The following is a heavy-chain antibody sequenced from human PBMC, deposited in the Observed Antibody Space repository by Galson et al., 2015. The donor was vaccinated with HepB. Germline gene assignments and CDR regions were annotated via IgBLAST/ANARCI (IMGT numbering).Heavy chain of an antibody. CDR3: ARDSWLQLEPLDY. J-gene: IGHJ4*02. CDR1: GYTFTSYA. Sequence: SVKVSCKAPGYTFTSYAMHWVRQAPGQRLEWMGWINAGNGNTKYSQKFQGRVTITRDTSASTAYMELSSLRSEDTAVYYCARDSWLQLEPLDYWGQGTLVTISS. D-gene: IGHD5-24*01. CDR2: INAGNGNT. V-gene: IGHV1-3*01.